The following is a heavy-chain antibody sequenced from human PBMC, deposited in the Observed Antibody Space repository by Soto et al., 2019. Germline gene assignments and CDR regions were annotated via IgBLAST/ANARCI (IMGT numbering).Heavy chain of an antibody. CDR1: GFIFENFG. Sequence: GGSLRLSCAASGFIFENFGMSWVRQAPGEGLEWISSISGSGFKKYYADSVKGRFTISRDNSKSTVYLELNNLSAEDTAVYHCAKNQGVELVPLATVDWFDPWGQGSVVTVSS. V-gene: IGHV3-23*01. CDR3: AKNQGVELVPLATVDWFDP. D-gene: IGHD1-26*01. J-gene: IGHJ5*02. CDR2: ISGSGFKK.